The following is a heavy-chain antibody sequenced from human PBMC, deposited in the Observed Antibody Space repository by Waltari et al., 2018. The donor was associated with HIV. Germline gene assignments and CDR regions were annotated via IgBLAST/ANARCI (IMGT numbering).Heavy chain of an antibody. J-gene: IGHJ4*02. CDR3: ARVRGPYDSSGYFQYYFDY. D-gene: IGHD3-22*01. CDR1: GGSISSGDYY. CDR2: IYYSGST. Sequence: QVQLQESGPGLVTPSQTLSLTCTVSGGSISSGDYYWSLIRQPPGKGLEWIGYIYYSGSTYYNPSLKSRVTISVDTSKNQFSLKLSSVTAADTAVYYCARVRGPYDSSGYFQYYFDYWGQGTLVTVSS. V-gene: IGHV4-30-4*01.